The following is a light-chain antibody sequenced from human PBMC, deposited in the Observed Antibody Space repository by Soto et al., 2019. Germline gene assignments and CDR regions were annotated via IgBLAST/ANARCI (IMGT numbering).Light chain of an antibody. CDR1: SSNVGGYKH. J-gene: IGLJ3*02. V-gene: IGLV2-14*01. CDR2: EVS. Sequence: QSVLTQPASVSGSPGQSITISCTGTSSNVGGYKHVSWYQQHPGKVPKLLIYEVSNRPSGVSNRFSGSKSGNTASLTISGLQAEDEADYYCNSYTSSSTGVFGGGTKLTVL. CDR3: NSYTSSSTGV.